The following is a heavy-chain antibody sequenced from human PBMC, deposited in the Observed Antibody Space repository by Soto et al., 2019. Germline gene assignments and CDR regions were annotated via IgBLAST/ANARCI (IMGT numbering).Heavy chain of an antibody. V-gene: IGHV1-69*13. J-gene: IGHJ4*02. CDR3: AVAARGYSYGFDY. CDR1: GGTFSSYA. Sequence: SVKVSCKASGGTFSSYAISWVRQAPGQGLEWMGGIIPIFGTANYAQKFQGRVTITADEPTSTAYMELSSLRSEDTAVYYCAVAARGYSYGFDYWGQGTLVTVSS. D-gene: IGHD5-18*01. CDR2: IIPIFGTA.